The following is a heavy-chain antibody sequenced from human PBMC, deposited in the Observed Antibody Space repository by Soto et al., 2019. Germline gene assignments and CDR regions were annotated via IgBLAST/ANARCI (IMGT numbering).Heavy chain of an antibody. CDR3: AKRRGAGGHFDY. Sequence: LRLSCAASGFTFSTYAMGWVRQAPGKGLEWVSVVSSGGGTHYADSVKGRFTVSRDNSKNTLSLQMNSLRADDTAVYYCAKRRGAGGHFDYWGQGALVTVS. D-gene: IGHD2-15*01. J-gene: IGHJ4*02. V-gene: IGHV3-23*01. CDR1: GFTFSTYA. CDR2: VSSGGGT.